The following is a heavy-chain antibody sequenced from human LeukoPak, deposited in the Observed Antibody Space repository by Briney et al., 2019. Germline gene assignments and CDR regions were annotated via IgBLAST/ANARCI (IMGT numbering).Heavy chain of an antibody. J-gene: IGHJ4*02. CDR1: GFTFRNYG. V-gene: IGHV3-9*03. CDR3: VKGGGYYGSGTYYNHYFDS. CDR2: ISWNTNTI. D-gene: IGHD3-10*01. Sequence: GGSLRLSCAASGFTFRNYGMSWVRQAPGKGLEWVSGISWNTNTIQYADSVKGRFTISRDNAKKSLYLQMNSLRLEDMALYYCVKGGGYYGSGTYYNHYFDSWGQGTLVTVSS.